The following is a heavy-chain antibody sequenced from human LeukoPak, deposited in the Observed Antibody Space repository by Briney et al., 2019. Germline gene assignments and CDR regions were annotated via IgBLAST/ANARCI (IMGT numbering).Heavy chain of an antibody. D-gene: IGHD2-15*01. V-gene: IGHV4-31*03. CDR2: IYYSGST. CDR3: ARGLSGGSCYPN. CDR1: GGSISSGGYY. Sequence: SQTLSLTCTVSGGSISSGGYYWSWIRQHPGKGLGWIGYIYYSGSTYYNPSLKSRVTISVDTSKNQFSLKLSSVTAADTAVYYCARGLSGGSCYPNWGQGTLVTVSS. J-gene: IGHJ4*02.